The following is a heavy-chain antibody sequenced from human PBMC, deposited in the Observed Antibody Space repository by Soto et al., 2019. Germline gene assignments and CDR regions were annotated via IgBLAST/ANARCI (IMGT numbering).Heavy chain of an antibody. D-gene: IGHD3-9*01. CDR1: GGSISSGGYY. J-gene: IGHJ4*02. V-gene: IGHV4-31*03. CDR2: IYYSGST. CDR3: ARDYYDILTGSYYFDY. Sequence: QVQLQESGPGLVKPSQTLSLTCTVSGGSISSGGYYWSWIRQHPGKGLEWIGYIYYSGSTYYNPSLKSRVTISVDTSKNQFSLKLSSVTAADTAVYYCARDYYDILTGSYYFDYWGQGTLVTVSS.